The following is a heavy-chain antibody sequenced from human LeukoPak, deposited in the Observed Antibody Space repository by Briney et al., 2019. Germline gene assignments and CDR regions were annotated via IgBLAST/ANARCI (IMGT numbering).Heavy chain of an antibody. CDR2: ISGSGGST. Sequence: GGSLRLSCAASGFTFSSYAMSWVRQAPGKGLEWVSAISGSGGSTYYADSVKGRFTISRDNSKNTLYLQMNSLRAEDTAVYYCAKLSVAGTFGGWFDPWGQETLVTVSS. V-gene: IGHV3-23*01. D-gene: IGHD6-19*01. J-gene: IGHJ5*02. CDR1: GFTFSSYA. CDR3: AKLSVAGTFGGWFDP.